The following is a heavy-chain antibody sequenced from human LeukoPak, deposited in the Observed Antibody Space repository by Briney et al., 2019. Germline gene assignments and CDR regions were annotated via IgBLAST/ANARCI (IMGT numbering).Heavy chain of an antibody. V-gene: IGHV4-59*01. D-gene: IGHD1-26*01. Sequence: SETLSLTCTVSGGSISSYYWSWIRQPPGKGLEWIGYILYSGSTNYNPSLKSRVTVSLDTSKNQFSLRLSSVTAADTAVYYCATIFVSRGRTALDVWGQGTTVTVSS. CDR1: GGSISSYY. J-gene: IGHJ6*02. CDR2: ILYSGST. CDR3: ATIFVSRGRTALDV.